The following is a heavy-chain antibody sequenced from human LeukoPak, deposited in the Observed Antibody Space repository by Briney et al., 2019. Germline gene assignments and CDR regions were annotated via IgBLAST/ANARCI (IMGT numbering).Heavy chain of an antibody. J-gene: IGHJ4*02. Sequence: SGPTLVNPTQTLTLTCTFSGFSLSTSGVGVGWIRQPPGKALEWLALIYWDDDKRYRPSLKSRLTITKDTSKNQVVLTMTNIGPVDTGTYYCARSPAYYYESSGYYHYWGQGTLVTVSS. V-gene: IGHV2-5*02. D-gene: IGHD3-22*01. CDR1: GFSLSTSGVG. CDR2: IYWDDDK. CDR3: ARSPAYYYESSGYYHY.